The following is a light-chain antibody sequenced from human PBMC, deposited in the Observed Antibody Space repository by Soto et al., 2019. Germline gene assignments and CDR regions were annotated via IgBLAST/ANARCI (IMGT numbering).Light chain of an antibody. CDR3: MQSTHWPIT. CDR2: KVS. Sequence: DVVMTQSPFSLPVALGQPASISCRSSHSLVYSDGNTYLSWFQQRPGQSPRRLIYKVSNRDSGVPDRFSGSGAGTDFTRKISRVEAGDVGLYYCMQSTHWPITFGQGTRLDIK. V-gene: IGKV2-30*01. J-gene: IGKJ5*01. CDR1: HSLVYSDGNTY.